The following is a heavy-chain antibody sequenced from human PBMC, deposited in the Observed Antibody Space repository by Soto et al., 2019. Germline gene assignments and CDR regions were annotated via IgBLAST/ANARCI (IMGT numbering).Heavy chain of an antibody. CDR3: ASIYYDSSAIDY. V-gene: IGHV4-59*01. CDR1: GGSISSYY. Sequence: SETLSLTCTVSGGSISSYYWSWIRQPPGKGLEWIGYIYYSGSTNYNPSLKSRVTISVDTSKNQFSLKLSSVTAADTAVCYCASIYYDSSAIDYWGQGTLVTVSS. J-gene: IGHJ4*02. D-gene: IGHD3-22*01. CDR2: IYYSGST.